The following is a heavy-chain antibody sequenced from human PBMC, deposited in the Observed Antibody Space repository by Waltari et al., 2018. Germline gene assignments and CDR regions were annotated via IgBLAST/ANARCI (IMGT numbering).Heavy chain of an antibody. CDR3: ARGKQQLVNY. CDR2: IYTSGST. D-gene: IGHD6-13*01. CDR1: GGSISSRSYY. Sequence: QVQLQESGPGLVKPSQTLSLTCTVSGGSISSRSYYWSWIRQPAGKGLEWIGYIYTSGSTNYNPSLKSRVTISVDTSKNQFSLKLSSVTAADTAVYYCARGKQQLVNYWGQGTLVTVSS. J-gene: IGHJ4*02. V-gene: IGHV4-61*09.